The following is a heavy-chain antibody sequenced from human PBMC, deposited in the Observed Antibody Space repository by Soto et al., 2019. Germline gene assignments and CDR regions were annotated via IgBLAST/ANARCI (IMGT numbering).Heavy chain of an antibody. CDR3: ARGLCIGYYLYDAFDI. V-gene: IGHV4-59*01. J-gene: IGHJ3*02. D-gene: IGHD3-22*01. CDR2: IYYSGST. CDR1: GGSISSYY. Sequence: SETLSLTCTVSGGSISSYYWSWIRQPPGKGLEWIGYIYYSGSTNYNPSLKSRVTISVDTSKNQFSLKLSSVTAADTAVYYCARGLCIGYYLYDAFDIWGQGTMVTFSS.